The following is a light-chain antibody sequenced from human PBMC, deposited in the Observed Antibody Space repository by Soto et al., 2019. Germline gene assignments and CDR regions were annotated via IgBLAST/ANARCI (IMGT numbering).Light chain of an antibody. Sequence: DIQMTQSPSSLSAFVGDRVTITCRASQNINNYLNWYQQKPGEAPKLLIYAASSLQRQSGVPSRFGGSGSGTDFTLTISSLQPEDFATYYCQQSYSTPLTFGGGTKVEI. J-gene: IGKJ4*01. V-gene: IGKV1-39*01. CDR2: AAS. CDR3: QQSYSTPLT. CDR1: QNINNY.